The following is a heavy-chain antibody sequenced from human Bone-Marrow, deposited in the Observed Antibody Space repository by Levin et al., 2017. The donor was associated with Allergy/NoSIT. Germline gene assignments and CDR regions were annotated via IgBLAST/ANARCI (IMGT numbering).Heavy chain of an antibody. Sequence: GGSLRLSCEASGFTFDDYSIHWVRQAPGKGLEWVSGINWNSRKVDYADSVKGRFTISRDNAKNSLYLQMNSLRPEDSAIYYCVKYFRVIAVSDAYDIWGQGTMVTVSS. CDR2: INWNSRKV. CDR1: GFTFDDYS. D-gene: IGHD6-19*01. CDR3: VKYFRVIAVSDAYDI. V-gene: IGHV3-9*01. J-gene: IGHJ3*02.